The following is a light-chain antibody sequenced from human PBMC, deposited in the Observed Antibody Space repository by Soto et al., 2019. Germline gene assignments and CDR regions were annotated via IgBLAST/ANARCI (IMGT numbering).Light chain of an antibody. Sequence: EIVLTQSPGTLSLSPGESATLSCRASQTVYSSHLAWYQQKRRQAPRLVIYGASSRATAITDTFRGSGSGTDFSLTSSKLDPEDFAMYYCQGYGTSPRGFGQGTNVVT. CDR1: QTVYSSH. J-gene: IGKJ1*01. V-gene: IGKV3-20*01. CDR3: QGYGTSPRG. CDR2: GAS.